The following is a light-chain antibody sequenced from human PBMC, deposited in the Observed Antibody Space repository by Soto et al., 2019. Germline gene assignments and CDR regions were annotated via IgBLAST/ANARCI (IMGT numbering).Light chain of an antibody. Sequence: QSALAQPSSVSGSPGQSITISCTGTSTDVGGYNYVSWYQHHPGKGPKLIIYEVNKRPSGVPDRFSGSKSGNTASLTVSGPQAEDEADYYCSSYAGSSNVFGTGTKVTVL. V-gene: IGLV2-8*01. CDR1: STDVGGYNY. CDR2: EVN. CDR3: SSYAGSSNV. J-gene: IGLJ1*01.